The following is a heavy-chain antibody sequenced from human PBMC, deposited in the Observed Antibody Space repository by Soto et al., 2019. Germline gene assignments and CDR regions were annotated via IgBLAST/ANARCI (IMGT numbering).Heavy chain of an antibody. CDR3: ARFSTDFWSGYSSN. J-gene: IGHJ4*02. D-gene: IGHD3-3*01. CDR1: GGSFSGYY. Sequence: SETLSLTCAVYGGSFSGYYWSWIRQPPGKGLEWIGEINHSGSTNYNPSLKSRVTISVDTSKNQFSLKLSSVTAADTAVYYCARFSTDFWSGYSSNWGQGTLVTVSS. V-gene: IGHV4-34*01. CDR2: INHSGST.